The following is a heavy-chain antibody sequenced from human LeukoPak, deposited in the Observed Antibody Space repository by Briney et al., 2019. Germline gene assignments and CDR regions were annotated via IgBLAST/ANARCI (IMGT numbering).Heavy chain of an antibody. V-gene: IGHV3-49*04. CDR2: ISSKAYGGTT. CDR1: GFTFGDYA. J-gene: IGHJ4*02. Sequence: PGRSLRLSCTASGFTFGDYAMSWVRQAPGKGLEWVGFISSKAYGGTTEYAASVKGRFTISRDDSKSIAYLQMNSLKTEDTAVYYCTRDHRHYYDSSGYYYAIYYWGQGTLVTVSS. CDR3: TRDHRHYYDSSGYYYAIYY. D-gene: IGHD3-22*01.